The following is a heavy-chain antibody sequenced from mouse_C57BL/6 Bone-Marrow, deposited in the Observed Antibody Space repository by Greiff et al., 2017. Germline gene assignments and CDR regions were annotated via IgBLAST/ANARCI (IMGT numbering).Heavy chain of an antibody. J-gene: IGHJ3*01. CDR1: GYTFTSYG. D-gene: IGHD1-1*01. V-gene: IGHV1-81*01. CDR3: ARPRHYYGSSYGWFAY. Sequence: QVQLQQSGAELARPGASVKLSCKASGYTFTSYGISWVKQRTGQGLEWIGEIYPRSGNTYYTEKFKGKATLTADKSSSTAYMELRSLTSEDSAVXFCARPRHYYGSSYGWFAYWGQGTLVTVSA. CDR2: IYPRSGNT.